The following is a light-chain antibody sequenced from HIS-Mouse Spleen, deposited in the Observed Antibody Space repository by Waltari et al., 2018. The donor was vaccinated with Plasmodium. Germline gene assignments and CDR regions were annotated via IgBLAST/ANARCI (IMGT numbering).Light chain of an antibody. J-gene: IGKJ1*01. CDR1: QSVSSN. CDR2: GAS. CDR3: QQYNNWPRGT. Sequence: EIVMTQSPATLSVSQGERATLSCRASQSVSSNLAWYQQNTGQAPRLLIYGASTRATGIPARFSGSGSGTEFTLTISSMQSEDFAVYYCQQYNNWPRGTFGQGTKVEIK. V-gene: IGKV3-15*01.